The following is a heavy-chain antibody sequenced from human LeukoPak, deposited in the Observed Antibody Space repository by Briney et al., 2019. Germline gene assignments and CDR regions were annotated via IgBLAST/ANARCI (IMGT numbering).Heavy chain of an antibody. CDR2: IYYSGST. CDR1: GGSISSYY. D-gene: IGHD3-22*01. V-gene: IGHV4-59*08. Sequence: PSETLSLTCTVSGGSISSYYWSWIRQPPGKGLEWIGYIYYSGSTNYNPSLKSRVTISVDTSKNQFSLKLSSVTAADTAVYYCARVYKYYYDSSGYSFDYWGQGTLVTVSS. CDR3: ARVYKYYYDSSGYSFDY. J-gene: IGHJ4*02.